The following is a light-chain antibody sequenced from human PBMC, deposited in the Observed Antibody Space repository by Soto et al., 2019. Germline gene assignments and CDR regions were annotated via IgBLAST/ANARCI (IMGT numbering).Light chain of an antibody. CDR3: ATRDDSLNGFYV. J-gene: IGLJ1*01. CDR1: SSNIGAGFD. Sequence: QSVLTQPPSVSGAPGQRVTISCTWSSSNIGAGFDVHWYQQLPGTAPKLLIYGNSNRPSGVPDRFSGSKSGTSASLAITGLQAEDEAEYFSATRDDSLNGFYVFGTGSKVTVL. V-gene: IGLV1-40*01. CDR2: GNS.